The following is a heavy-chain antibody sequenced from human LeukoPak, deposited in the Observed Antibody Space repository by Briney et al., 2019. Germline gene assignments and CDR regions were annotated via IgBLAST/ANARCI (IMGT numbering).Heavy chain of an antibody. Sequence: GASVKVSCKASGYTFTGYYMHWVRQAPGQGLKWMGRINPNSGGTNYAQKFQGRVTMTRDTSISTAYMELSRLRSDDTAVYYCASETVVAATNGDYWGQGTLVTVSS. CDR3: ASETVVAATNGDY. V-gene: IGHV1-2*06. J-gene: IGHJ4*02. CDR2: INPNSGGT. D-gene: IGHD2-15*01. CDR1: GYTFTGYY.